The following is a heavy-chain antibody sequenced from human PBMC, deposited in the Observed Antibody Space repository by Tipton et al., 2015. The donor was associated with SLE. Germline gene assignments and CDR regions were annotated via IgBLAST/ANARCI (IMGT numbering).Heavy chain of an antibody. V-gene: IGHV4-61*02. CDR3: AKGRYFDSTGFRSEHWFYGMDV. CDR2: IYTSGST. J-gene: IGHJ6*02. Sequence: LRLSCTVSGGSIGSGSYYWSWIRQPAGKGLEWIGRIYTSGSTNYNPSLKSRVTISVDTSKNHFSLKLSSVTAADTAVYYCAKGRYFDSTGFRSEHWFYGMDVWGQGTTVTVSS. CDR1: GGSIGSGSYY. D-gene: IGHD3-22*01.